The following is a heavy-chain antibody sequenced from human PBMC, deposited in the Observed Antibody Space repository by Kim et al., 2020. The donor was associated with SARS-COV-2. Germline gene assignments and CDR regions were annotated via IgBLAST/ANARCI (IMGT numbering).Heavy chain of an antibody. CDR1: GFTFSSYG. CDR2: ISYDGSNK. V-gene: IGHV3-30*18. D-gene: IGHD1-26*01. Sequence: GGSLRLSCAASGFTFSSYGMHWVRQAPGKGLEWVAVISYDGSNKYYADSVKGRFTISRDNSKNTLYLQMNSLRAEDTAVYYCAKDKWVEWERMAPALDYWGQGTLVTVSS. CDR3: AKDKWVEWERMAPALDY. J-gene: IGHJ4*02.